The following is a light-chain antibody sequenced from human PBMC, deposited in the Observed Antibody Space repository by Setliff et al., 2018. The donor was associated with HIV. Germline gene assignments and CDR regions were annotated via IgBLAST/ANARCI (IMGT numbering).Light chain of an antibody. Sequence: QSALTQPASVTGAPGQSITISCTGTSNDIGRSNYVSWYKQFPGKGPTLVIFDVNQRPSGVSNRFSGSKSGNIASLIISGLQAEDEADYFCCSYSRGSTYVFGTGTKVT. CDR3: CSYSRGSTYV. CDR2: DVN. J-gene: IGLJ1*01. V-gene: IGLV2-14*03. CDR1: SNDIGRSNY.